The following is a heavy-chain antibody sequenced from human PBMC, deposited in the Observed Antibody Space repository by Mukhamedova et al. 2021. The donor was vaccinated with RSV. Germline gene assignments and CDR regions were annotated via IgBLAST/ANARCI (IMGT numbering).Heavy chain of an antibody. CDR1: TSYW. Sequence: TSYWISWVRQMRGKGLEWMARIDLSDSYTNYSPSFQGQVSISADKSISTAYLQRRSRTASATAMSYCARLDSCVRKGAFDIWGQG. CDR2: IDLSDSYT. D-gene: IGHD2-2*01. J-gene: IGHJ3*02. CDR3: ARLDSCVRKGAFDI. V-gene: IGHV5-10-1*04.